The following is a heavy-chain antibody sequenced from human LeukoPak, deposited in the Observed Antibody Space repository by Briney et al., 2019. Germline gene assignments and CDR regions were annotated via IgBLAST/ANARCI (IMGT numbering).Heavy chain of an antibody. CDR2: IRSKTNTYAT. CDR3: TRTSFGWGAFDI. Sequence: GGSLRLSCAASGFTFSSYAMHWVRQASGKGLEWVGRIRSKTNTYATAYVASVKGRFTISRDDSKNTTYLQMNSLKTEDTAVYYCTRTSFGWGAFDIWGQGTVVTVSS. CDR1: GFTFSSYA. J-gene: IGHJ3*02. D-gene: IGHD3-10*01. V-gene: IGHV3-73*01.